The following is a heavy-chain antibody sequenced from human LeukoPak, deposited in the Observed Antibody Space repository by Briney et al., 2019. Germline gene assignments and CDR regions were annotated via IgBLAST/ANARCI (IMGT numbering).Heavy chain of an antibody. Sequence: GGSLRLSCTASGFTFSDYYMSWIRQAPGKGLEWVAYISGDRSMIYHIDSVRGRFTISRDNAKNSLFLQMNNLRAEDTAVYYCAKSRTTVDYWGQGTLVTVSS. J-gene: IGHJ4*02. V-gene: IGHV3-11*01. CDR2: ISGDRSMI. CDR1: GFTFSDYY. D-gene: IGHD4-11*01. CDR3: AKSRTTVDY.